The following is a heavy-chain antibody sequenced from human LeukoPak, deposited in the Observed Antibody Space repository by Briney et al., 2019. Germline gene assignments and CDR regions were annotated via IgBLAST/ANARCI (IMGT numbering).Heavy chain of an antibody. D-gene: IGHD3-3*02. CDR2: ISSSGNTK. CDR1: GFTFSDYY. J-gene: IGHJ2*01. Sequence: GGSLRLSCAASGFTFSDYYMTWIRQAAGKGLEWVSYISSSGNTKYYTDSVRGRFTTTRDNAKRSVYLQMHGLSAEDTAVYYCARDLGIRYFDLWGRGTLVTVSS. V-gene: IGHV3-11*04. CDR3: ARDLGIRYFDL.